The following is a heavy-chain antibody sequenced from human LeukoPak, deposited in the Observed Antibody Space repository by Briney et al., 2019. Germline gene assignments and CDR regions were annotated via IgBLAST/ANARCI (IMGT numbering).Heavy chain of an antibody. V-gene: IGHV4-34*01. Sequence: SETLSLTCAVYGGSFSDPFWNWFRQPPGKGLEWIGEINHSGSTNYNPSLRSRVTISVDTSKNQFSLKLSSVTAADTGLYYCARLRGDKSPDSWRQGTRVTVSS. CDR3: ARLRGDKSPDS. CDR2: INHSGST. CDR1: GGSFSDPF. J-gene: IGHJ5*01. D-gene: IGHD2-21*01.